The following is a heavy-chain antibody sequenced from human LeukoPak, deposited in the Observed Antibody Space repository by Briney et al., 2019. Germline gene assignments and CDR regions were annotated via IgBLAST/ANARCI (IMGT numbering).Heavy chain of an antibody. Sequence: SETLSLTCTVSGGSINSLYWNWIRQLPGKGLEWIGYMHYSGITNYNPSFNSRVTISLDTSKNQFSLKLTSVTAADMAVYYCARGSRAVTTSSNIHPYYFDYWGQGTLVTVSS. CDR2: MHYSGIT. D-gene: IGHD4-17*01. CDR3: ARGSRAVTTSSNIHPYYFDY. V-gene: IGHV4-59*01. CDR1: GGSINSLY. J-gene: IGHJ4*02.